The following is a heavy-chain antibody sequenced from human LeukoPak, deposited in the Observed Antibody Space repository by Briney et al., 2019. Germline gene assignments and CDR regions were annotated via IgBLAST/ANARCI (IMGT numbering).Heavy chain of an antibody. CDR3: AKIGADAFDI. J-gene: IGHJ3*02. V-gene: IGHV3-23*01. D-gene: IGHD2-15*01. Sequence: GGSLRLSCAASGFTFSSYAMSWVRQAPGKGLEWVSAISGSGGSKYYSDSVKGRFTISRDNSKNTLSLQMNSLRAADTAAYYCAKIGADAFDIWGQGTMVTVSS. CDR2: ISGSGGSK. CDR1: GFTFSSYA.